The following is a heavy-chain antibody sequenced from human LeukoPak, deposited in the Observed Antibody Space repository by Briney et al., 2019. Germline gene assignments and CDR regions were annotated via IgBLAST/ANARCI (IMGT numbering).Heavy chain of an antibody. V-gene: IGHV5-10-1*01. Sequence: GESLKISCEVSGYNFITYLITWVRQMPGKGLEWMGRIDPRDSYTNYSPSFQDHVTISADMSISTAYLQWSSLKASDTAIYCCARGPGRCTGGICYFDYWGQGTLVTVSS. CDR2: IDPRDSYT. CDR3: ARGPGRCTGGICYFDY. J-gene: IGHJ4*02. CDR1: GYNFITYL. D-gene: IGHD2-8*02.